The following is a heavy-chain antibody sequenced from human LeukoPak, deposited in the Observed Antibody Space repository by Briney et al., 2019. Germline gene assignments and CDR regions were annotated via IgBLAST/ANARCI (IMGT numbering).Heavy chain of an antibody. CDR3: ARDQGYRYGSTYRSTVFDY. J-gene: IGHJ4*02. D-gene: IGHD5-18*01. Sequence: PGGSLRLSCAASGFTFDDYAMHWVRQAPGKGLEWVSGISWNSGSIGYADSVKGRFTISRDNAKSSLYLQMNSLRADDTAVYYCARDQGYRYGSTYRSTVFDYWGQGTLVTVSS. CDR1: GFTFDDYA. V-gene: IGHV3-9*01. CDR2: ISWNSGSI.